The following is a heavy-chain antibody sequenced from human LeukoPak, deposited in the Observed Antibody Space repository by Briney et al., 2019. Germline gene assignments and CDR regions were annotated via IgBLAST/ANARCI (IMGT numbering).Heavy chain of an antibody. CDR1: GFTFSSSA. J-gene: IGHJ4*02. CDR3: ARDRPYFDY. CDR2: IGIRGDRT. Sequence: GGSLRLSCSAAGFTFSSSAMSWVSQAPGKGLEWVSAIGIRGDRTFYADCVEGRFTISRDNSKNTLYLQMNGLRAEDTAVYYCARDRPYFDYWGQGTLVTVSS. V-gene: IGHV3-23*01.